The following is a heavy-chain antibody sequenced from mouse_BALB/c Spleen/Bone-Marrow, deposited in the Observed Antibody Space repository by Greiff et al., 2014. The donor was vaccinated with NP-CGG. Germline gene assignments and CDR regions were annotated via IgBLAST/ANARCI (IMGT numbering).Heavy chain of an antibody. V-gene: IGHV2-6-5*01. D-gene: IGHD1-1*01. Sequence: QVQLQQPGPGLVAPSQSLSITCTVSGVSFTDYGVSWIRQPPGKSLEWLEVIWGGGITYYNSTLKTRMSISKDSSKGQVFLKMNSLQTDDTARYYCAKHDTAVVVDYWGQGTTLTVSS. CDR1: GVSFTDYG. J-gene: IGHJ2*01. CDR2: IWGGGIT. CDR3: AKHDTAVVVDY.